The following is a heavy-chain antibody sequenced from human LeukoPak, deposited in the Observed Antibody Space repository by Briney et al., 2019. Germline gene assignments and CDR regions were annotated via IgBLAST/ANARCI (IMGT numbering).Heavy chain of an antibody. CDR3: AKDNVAAAGRYFDY. CDR2: IKQDGSEK. J-gene: IGHJ4*02. Sequence: PGGSLRLSCAASGFTFSNYWMSWVRQAPGKGLEWVANIKQDGSEKYYVDSVKGRFTISRDNAKNSLYLQMNSLRAEDTAVYYCAKDNVAAAGRYFDYWGQGTLVTVSS. CDR1: GFTFSNYW. V-gene: IGHV3-7*01. D-gene: IGHD6-13*01.